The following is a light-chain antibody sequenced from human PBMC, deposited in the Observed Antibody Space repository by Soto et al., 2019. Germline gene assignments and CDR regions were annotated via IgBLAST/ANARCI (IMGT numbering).Light chain of an antibody. J-gene: IGKJ4*01. CDR3: QQYNIWPLP. Sequence: EVVLTKTQDTLSLSPGERATLSCRASQSVSSNLAWYQQKPGQAPRLLIYGASTRATGIPARFSGSGSGTEFTLTISSLQSEDFAVYYCQQYNIWPLPFGGGTKVAIK. V-gene: IGKV3D-15*01. CDR1: QSVSSN. CDR2: GAS.